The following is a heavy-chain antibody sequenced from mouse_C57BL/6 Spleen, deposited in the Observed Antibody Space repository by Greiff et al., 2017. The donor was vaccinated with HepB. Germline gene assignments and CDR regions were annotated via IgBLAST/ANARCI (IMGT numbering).Heavy chain of an antibody. J-gene: IGHJ4*01. CDR1: GYAFSSSW. V-gene: IGHV1-82*01. CDR3: ARSGPGAMDY. Sequence: LVKPGASVKISCKASGYAFSSSWMNWVKQRPGKGLEWIGRIYPGDGDTNYNGKFKGKATLTADKSSSTAYMQLSSLTSEDSAVYFCARSGPGAMDYWGQGTSVTVSS. D-gene: IGHD4-1*01. CDR2: IYPGDGDT.